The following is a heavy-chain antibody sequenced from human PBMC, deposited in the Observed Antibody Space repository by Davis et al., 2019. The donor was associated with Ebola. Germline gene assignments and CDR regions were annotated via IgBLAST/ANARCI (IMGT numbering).Heavy chain of an antibody. CDR2: INTNTGNP. D-gene: IGHD4-23*01. J-gene: IGHJ3*02. V-gene: IGHV7-4-1*01. CDR1: GYTFTSYA. Sequence: ASVKVSCKASGYTFTSYAMNWVRQAPGQGLEWMGWINTNTGNPTYAQGFTGRFVFSLDTSVSTAYLQISLKAEDTAVYYCARGATPHGAFDIWGQGTMVTVSS. CDR3: ARGATPHGAFDI.